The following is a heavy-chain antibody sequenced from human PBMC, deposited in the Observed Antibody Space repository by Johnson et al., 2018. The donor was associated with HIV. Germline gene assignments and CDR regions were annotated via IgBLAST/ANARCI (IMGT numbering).Heavy chain of an antibody. V-gene: IGHV3-66*02. D-gene: IGHD1-26*01. J-gene: IGHJ3*02. CDR3: ARDSDSLYAFDI. Sequence: VQLVESGGGLVQPGGSLRLSCGASPFTFRSYAMNWVRQAPVKGLKWVSVIYSGGSTYYADSVKGRFTISRDNSKNTLYLQMNSLRAEDTAVYYCARDSDSLYAFDIWGQGTMVTVSS. CDR2: IYSGGST. CDR1: PFTFRSYA.